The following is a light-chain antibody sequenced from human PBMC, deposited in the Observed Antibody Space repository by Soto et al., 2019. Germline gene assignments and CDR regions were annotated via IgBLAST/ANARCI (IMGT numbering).Light chain of an antibody. Sequence: DIQMTQSPSTLSASVGDRVTITCRASQSINNWLAWYQQRPGTAPKLLIYKASTLQTGVPSRFTGSASGTEFTLTISSLQPDDFATYYCQQYNSYPHTFGQGTKLEIK. CDR3: QQYNSYPHT. V-gene: IGKV1-5*03. CDR1: QSINNW. CDR2: KAS. J-gene: IGKJ2*01.